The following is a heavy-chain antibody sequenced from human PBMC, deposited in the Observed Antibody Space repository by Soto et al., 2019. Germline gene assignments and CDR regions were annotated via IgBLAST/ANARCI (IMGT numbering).Heavy chain of an antibody. CDR2: TDYSGNT. J-gene: IGHJ4*02. CDR1: SDSISRYY. D-gene: IGHD6-25*01. CDR3: AMAAGDPLYYLDY. Sequence: QVQLQASGSGLVTPSETLSLTCTVSSDSISRYYWIWIRQSRGKGLEWIGYTDYSGNTTHNPSLKIRVTISGDTSKHQFSLRLSSVTAADSAVYDCAMAAGDPLYYLDYWGQGTLVTVSS. V-gene: IGHV4-59*08.